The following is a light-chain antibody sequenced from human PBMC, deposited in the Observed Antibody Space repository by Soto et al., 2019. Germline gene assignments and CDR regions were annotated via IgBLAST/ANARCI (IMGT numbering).Light chain of an antibody. J-gene: IGKJ5*01. CDR3: LQDYNYPYT. CDR1: KVIRDD. CDR2: RSC. V-gene: IGKV1-6*01. Sequence: AIQMTQSPSSRSATVGDRGNITGRASKVIRDDVVWYQQRPGRARKLLIYRSCSLQTGVPSRFSGSGSGKDFTLTISSLQPEDFATYYCLQDYNYPYTFGQGTRLEIK.